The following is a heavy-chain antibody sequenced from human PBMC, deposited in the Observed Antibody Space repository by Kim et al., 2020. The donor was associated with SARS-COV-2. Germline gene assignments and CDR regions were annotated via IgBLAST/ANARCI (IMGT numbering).Heavy chain of an antibody. D-gene: IGHD2-21*02. CDR2: ISSTSSYI. CDR3: ARNGDSYTLDV. J-gene: IGHJ6*02. V-gene: IGHV3-21*01. Sequence: GGSLRLSCAASGFTFSSYSMNWVRQAPGKGLEWVSSISSTSSYIYYADSVKGRFTISRDNAKNSLYLQMNSLRGEDTAVYYCARNGDSYTLDVWAKGPRSPSP. CDR1: GFTFSSYS.